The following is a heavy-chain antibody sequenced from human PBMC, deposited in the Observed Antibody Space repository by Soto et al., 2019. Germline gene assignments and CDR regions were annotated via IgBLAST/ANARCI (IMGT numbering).Heavy chain of an antibody. J-gene: IGHJ4*02. V-gene: IGHV3-23*01. D-gene: IGHD2-15*01. CDR3: AKDQVVVAATYYFDY. CDR2: ISGSGGST. Sequence: GGSLRLSCAASGFTFSSYAMSWARQAPGKGLEWVSAISGSGGSTYYADSVKGRFTISRDNSKNTLYLQMNSLRAEDTAVYYCAKDQVVVAATYYFDYWGQGTLVTVSS. CDR1: GFTFSSYA.